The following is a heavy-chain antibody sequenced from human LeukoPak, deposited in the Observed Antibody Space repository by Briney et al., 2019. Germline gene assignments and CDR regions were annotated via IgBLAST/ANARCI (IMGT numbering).Heavy chain of an antibody. CDR2: ISGGGGST. D-gene: IGHD1-26*01. CDR1: GFTFSSYS. CDR3: AKGGKWDVTPFDY. Sequence: PGGSLRLSCAATGFTFSSYSMNWVRQAPGKGLEWVSTISGGGGSTCYADSVKGRFTISGDNSKNTLYLQVNSLRAEDTAVYYCAKGGKWDVTPFDYWGQGTLVTVSS. J-gene: IGHJ4*02. V-gene: IGHV3-23*01.